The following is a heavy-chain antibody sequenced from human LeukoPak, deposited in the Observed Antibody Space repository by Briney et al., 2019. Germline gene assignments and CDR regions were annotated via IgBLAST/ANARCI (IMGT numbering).Heavy chain of an antibody. D-gene: IGHD3-22*01. CDR2: INHSGST. CDR1: GGSFSGYY. J-gene: IGHJ6*03. V-gene: IGHV4-34*01. CDR3: AGGSGGYDSSGYYRYYYYMDV. Sequence: PSETLSLTCAVYGGSFSGYYWSWIRQPPGKGLEWIGEINHSGSTNYNPSLKSRVTISVDTSKNQFSLKLSSVTAADTALYYCAGGSGGYDSSGYYRYYYYMDVWDKGTTVTVSS.